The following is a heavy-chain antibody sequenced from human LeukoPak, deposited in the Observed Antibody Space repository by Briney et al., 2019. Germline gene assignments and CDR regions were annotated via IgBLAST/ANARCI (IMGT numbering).Heavy chain of an antibody. J-gene: IGHJ5*02. CDR1: GFTFISYA. CDR3: TKDPLMYSSTWYPTWFDP. Sequence: PGGSLRLSCAASGFTFISYAMSWVRQAPGEGLEWVSGITATADSTYYADSVRGRFTISRDNSKNILYLQMNSLRAEDSALYYCTKDPLMYSSTWYPTWFDPWGQGTLVTVSS. CDR2: ITATADST. V-gene: IGHV3-23*01. D-gene: IGHD6-13*01.